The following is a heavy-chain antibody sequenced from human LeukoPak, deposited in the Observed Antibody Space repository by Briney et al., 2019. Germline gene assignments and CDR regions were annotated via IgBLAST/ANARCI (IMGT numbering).Heavy chain of an antibody. CDR1: RFTLSTYE. CDR3: ARDVSSSPRAFDI. CDR2: ISSSTSHT. J-gene: IGHJ3*02. Sequence: GGSLRLSFAASRFTLSTYEMTWVRQARGKGLDWVSFISSSTSHTFYADSVKGRLTIFRDTAENSLYLQMNHLRGEDTAVYYCARDVSSSPRAFDIWGQGTMVAVS. V-gene: IGHV3-48*03. D-gene: IGHD2-8*01.